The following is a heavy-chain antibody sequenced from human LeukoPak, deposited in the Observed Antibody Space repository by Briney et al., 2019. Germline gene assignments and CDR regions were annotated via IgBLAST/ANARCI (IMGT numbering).Heavy chain of an antibody. CDR3: AINPDSSGGGSDWYFDL. V-gene: IGHV1-2*02. CDR1: GYTFTGYY. CDR2: INPNSGGT. J-gene: IGHJ2*01. D-gene: IGHD3-22*01. Sequence: GASVKVSCKASGYTFTGYYMHWVRQAPGQGLEWMGWINPNSGGTNYAQNFQGRVTMTRDTSINTAYMELSRLSADDTAVYYCAINPDSSGGGSDWYFDLWGRGTLVTVSS.